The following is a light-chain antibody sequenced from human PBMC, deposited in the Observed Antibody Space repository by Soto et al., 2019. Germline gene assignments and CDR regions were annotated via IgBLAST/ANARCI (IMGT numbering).Light chain of an antibody. CDR1: QSVSSNF. CDR3: QPYGSSPRT. J-gene: IGKJ1*01. Sequence: EIVLTQSPGTLSLSPGERATLSCRASQSVSSNFLAWCQQKPGQAPRLLIYGASSRATGIPDRFSGSRSGTDFTLTITSLEPEDGAVYYCQPYGSSPRTFGQGTKVEIK. CDR2: GAS. V-gene: IGKV3-20*01.